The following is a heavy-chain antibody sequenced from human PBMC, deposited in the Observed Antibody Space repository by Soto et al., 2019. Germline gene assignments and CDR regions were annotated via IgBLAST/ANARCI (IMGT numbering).Heavy chain of an antibody. V-gene: IGHV1-69*02. CDR3: ARVETHYDYIWGSYRNDAFDI. J-gene: IGHJ3*02. CDR2: IIPILGIA. Sequence: QVQLVQSGAEVKKPGSSVKVSCKASGGTFSSYTISWVRQAPGQGLEWMGRIIPILGIANYAKKFQGRVTITADKSTSTAYMELSSLRSEDTAVYYCARVETHYDYIWGSYRNDAFDIWGQGTMVTVSS. D-gene: IGHD3-16*02. CDR1: GGTFSSYT.